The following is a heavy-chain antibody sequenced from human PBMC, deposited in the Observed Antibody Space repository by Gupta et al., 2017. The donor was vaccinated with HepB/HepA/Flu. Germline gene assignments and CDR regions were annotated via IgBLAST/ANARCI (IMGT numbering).Heavy chain of an antibody. CDR3: ARDHIVVVDY. CDR2: ISSSSSYI. D-gene: IGHD2-21*01. Sequence: EVQLVESGGGLVKPGGSLTLSCAASGFPFSSYTMNWVRQAPGKGLEWVSSISSSSSYIYYADSVKGRFTISRDNAKNSLYLQMNSLRAEDTAVYYCARDHIVVVDYWGQGTLVTVSS. CDR1: GFPFSSYT. V-gene: IGHV3-21*01. J-gene: IGHJ4*02.